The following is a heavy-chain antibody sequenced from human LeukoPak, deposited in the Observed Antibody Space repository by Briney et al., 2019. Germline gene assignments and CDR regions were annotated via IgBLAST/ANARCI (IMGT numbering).Heavy chain of an antibody. J-gene: IGHJ4*02. V-gene: IGHV3-11*01. D-gene: IGHD3-22*01. CDR1: GFTFSDYY. CDR2: ISSGRTT. Sequence: GGSLRLSCAASGFTFSDYYMSWIRQAPGKGLEWVSYISSGRTTYYADSVKGRFTISRDNAKNSLYLQMNSLRAEDTAVYYCARDGKFYYDRSSYWGQGSLVTVSS. CDR3: ARDGKFYYDRSSY.